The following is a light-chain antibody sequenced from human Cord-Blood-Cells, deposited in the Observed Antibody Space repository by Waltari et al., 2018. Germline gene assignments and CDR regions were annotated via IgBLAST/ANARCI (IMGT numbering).Light chain of an antibody. V-gene: IGLV1-51*02. J-gene: IGLJ3*02. CDR3: GTWDSSLSAWV. CDR2: ENN. Sequence: QSVLTQPPSVSAAPGQKVTISCFGSSSNIGNNYVSWYQQLPGTAPKLLIYENNKLLAGIPDRCSGSKSGRSATLGITGLQTGDEADYYCGTWDSSLSAWVFGGGTKLTVL. CDR1: SSNIGNNY.